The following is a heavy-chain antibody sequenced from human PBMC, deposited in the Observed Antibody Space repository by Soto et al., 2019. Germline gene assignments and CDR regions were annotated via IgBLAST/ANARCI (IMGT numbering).Heavy chain of an antibody. CDR3: ARGRRTCTEKTCYTDFDF. D-gene: IGHD2-2*02. V-gene: IGHV1-3*01. CDR1: GYTFSDYG. J-gene: IGHJ4*02. Sequence: QVHLVQSGAEVKTPGASVTISCKASGYTFSDYGIHWIRQAPGQRPEWLGWILCLNDRKEYSQKCQGRISLTRDTSASTAYMGLSRLRSEDTAVYYFARGRRTCTEKTCYTDFDFWGQGSLVSVSS. CDR2: ILCLNDRK.